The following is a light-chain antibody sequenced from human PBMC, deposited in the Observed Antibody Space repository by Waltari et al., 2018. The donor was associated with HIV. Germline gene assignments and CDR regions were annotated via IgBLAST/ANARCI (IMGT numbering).Light chain of an antibody. V-gene: IGKV1-9*01. Sequence: DIQLTQSPSFLSASVRDRVTITCRASQDISNNLAWYQQKPGTVPKLLIYAASYLQSGVPSRFSGSGSGTEFTLTITSLQPDDFATYYCQQLNSDPFTFGPGTKVDIK. CDR2: AAS. CDR3: QQLNSDPFT. J-gene: IGKJ3*01. CDR1: QDISNN.